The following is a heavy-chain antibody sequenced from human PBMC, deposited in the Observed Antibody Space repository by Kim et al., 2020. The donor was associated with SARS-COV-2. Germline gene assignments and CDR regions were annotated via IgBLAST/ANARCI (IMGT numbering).Heavy chain of an antibody. J-gene: IGHJ4*02. Sequence: GGSLRLSCAASGFTFSTCAMAWVRQAPGKGLEWVSRISGGGGSTYYADSVKGRFTISRDNSKNTLFLQMNSLRAEDTALYYCAKRESAGGPHDYWCQGT. V-gene: IGHV3-23*01. CDR3: AKRESAGGPHDY. CDR2: ISGGGGST. D-gene: IGHD6-13*01. CDR1: GFTFSTCA.